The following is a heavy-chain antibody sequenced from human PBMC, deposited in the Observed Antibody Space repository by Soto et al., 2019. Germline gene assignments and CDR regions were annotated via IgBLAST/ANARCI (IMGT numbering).Heavy chain of an antibody. CDR2: INHSGST. V-gene: IGHV4-34*01. CDR3: ARAMSIAARSGPYYYGMDV. D-gene: IGHD6-6*01. J-gene: IGHJ6*02. CDR1: GGSFSGYY. Sequence: SETLSLTCAVYGGSFSGYYWSWIRQPPGKGLEWIGEINHSGSTNYNPSLKSRVTISVDTSKNQFSLKLSSVTAADTAVYYCARAMSIAARSGPYYYGMDVWGQGTTVTVSS.